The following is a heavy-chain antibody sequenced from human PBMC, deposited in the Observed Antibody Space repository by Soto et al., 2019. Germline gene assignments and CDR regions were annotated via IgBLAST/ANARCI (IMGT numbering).Heavy chain of an antibody. D-gene: IGHD2-21*02. V-gene: IGHV3-53*01. CDR1: GFTVSSNY. J-gene: IGHJ4*02. Sequence: EVQLVESGGGLIQPGGSLRLSCAASGFTVSSNYMSWVRQAPGKGLEWVSLIYSGGATYYADSVRGRFTISRDNSKNTAYLQTNSLRAEDTAVYYCARGRGNGDCGDPGDYRGQGPLVTVSS. CDR2: IYSGGAT. CDR3: ARGRGNGDCGDPGDY.